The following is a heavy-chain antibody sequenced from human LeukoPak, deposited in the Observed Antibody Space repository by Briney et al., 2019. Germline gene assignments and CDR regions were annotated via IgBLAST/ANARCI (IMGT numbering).Heavy chain of an antibody. CDR2: IYPGDSDT. Sequence: GESLKISCKGSGYSFTSYWIGWVRQMPGKGLEWMGIIYPGDSDTRYSPSFQGQVTISADKSISTAYLQWSSLKASDTARYYCARIERREDYRHEFDYWGQGTLVTVSS. CDR3: ARIERREDYRHEFDY. CDR1: GYSFTSYW. J-gene: IGHJ4*02. V-gene: IGHV5-51*01. D-gene: IGHD4-11*01.